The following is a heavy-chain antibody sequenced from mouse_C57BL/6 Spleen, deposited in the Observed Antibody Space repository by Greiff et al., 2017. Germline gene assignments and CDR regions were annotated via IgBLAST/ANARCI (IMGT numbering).Heavy chain of an antibody. CDR3: ARYDRTWFAY. CDR2: IYPGSGST. V-gene: IGHV1-55*01. Sequence: PGQGLEWIGDIYPGSGSTNYNEKFKSKATLTVDTSSSTAYMQLSSLTSEDSAVYYCARYDRTWFAYWGQGTLVTVSA. D-gene: IGHD2-12*01. J-gene: IGHJ3*01.